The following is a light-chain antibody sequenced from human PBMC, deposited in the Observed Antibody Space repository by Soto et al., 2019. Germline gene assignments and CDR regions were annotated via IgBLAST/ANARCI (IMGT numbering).Light chain of an antibody. CDR1: CSDIGAYNF. Sequence: QSVLAQPPSASGSPGQSVTISCTGSCSDIGAYNFVSWYQQHPGKAPKLMIFGVTERPSGVPDRFSGSKSGNTASLTVSGLQADDEAVYYCYSYAGRNIWVFGGGTKLTVL. V-gene: IGLV2-8*01. CDR2: GVT. CDR3: YSYAGRNIWV. J-gene: IGLJ3*02.